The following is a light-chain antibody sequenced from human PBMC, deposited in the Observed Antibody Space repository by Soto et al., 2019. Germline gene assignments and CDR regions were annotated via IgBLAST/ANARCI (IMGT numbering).Light chain of an antibody. J-gene: IGKJ4*01. V-gene: IGKV3-11*01. CDR2: DAS. CDR3: QQRSTWL. CDR1: QSVGNF. Sequence: EVVLTQSPVTLSLSPGESATLSCRASQSVGNFLAWYQHKPGQAPRLLIYDASNRATGIPARFSGSGSGTDFTLTISSLEPEDFAVYYCQQRSTWLFGGGTKVEIK.